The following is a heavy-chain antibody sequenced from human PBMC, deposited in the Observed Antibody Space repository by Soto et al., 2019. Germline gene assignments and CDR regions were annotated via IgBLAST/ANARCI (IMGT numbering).Heavy chain of an antibody. CDR3: AREKSYGMDV. J-gene: IGHJ6*02. CDR2: MNPNSGNT. Sequence: QVQLVQSGAEVKKPGASVKVSCKASGYTFTSYDINWVRQATGQGLEWMGWMNPNSGNTAYAQKCQGRLTITRNTSISTAYKELSSGRSQDTAVYYCAREKSYGMDVWGQGTTVTVSS. CDR1: GYTFTSYD. V-gene: IGHV1-8*01.